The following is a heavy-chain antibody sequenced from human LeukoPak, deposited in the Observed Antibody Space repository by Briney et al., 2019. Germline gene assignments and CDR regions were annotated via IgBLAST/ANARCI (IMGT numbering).Heavy chain of an antibody. CDR2: IYYSGST. CDR1: GGSISSYY. D-gene: IGHD6-6*01. CDR3: ARIAARSFDY. V-gene: IGHV4-59*08. Sequence: PSETLSLTCTVSGGSISSYYWSWIRQPPGKGLEWIGYIYYSGSTNYNPSLKSRVTISVDTSKNQFSLKLSSVPAADTAVYYCARIAARSFDYWGQGTLVTVSS. J-gene: IGHJ4*02.